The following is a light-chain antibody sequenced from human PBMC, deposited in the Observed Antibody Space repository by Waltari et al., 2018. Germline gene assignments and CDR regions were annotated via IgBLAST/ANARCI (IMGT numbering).Light chain of an antibody. V-gene: IGKV1-9*01. Sequence: QLTQSPSSLSASVGDRVTITCRASQYINTYLAWYQLKPGKAPKLLISTSSTLQTGVPSRFSGSGSGPDFTLTITSPQPEDLATYYCQQLNTYPYTFGQGTKLEIK. CDR1: QYINTY. J-gene: IGKJ2*01. CDR2: TSS. CDR3: QQLNTYPYT.